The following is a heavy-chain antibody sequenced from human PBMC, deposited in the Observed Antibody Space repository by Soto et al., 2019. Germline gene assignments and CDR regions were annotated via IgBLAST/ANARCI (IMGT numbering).Heavy chain of an antibody. CDR2: IGSAGDT. D-gene: IGHD6-13*01. Sequence: GLSLRVPCAAAGFTFISYDMHWVREPTGQGLEWVSGIGSAGDTFYLGSVKGRFTISRENAKNSFYLQMNSLRVEDTAVYYSARDSGMAAVGYDIWGQGTLVTVSS. CDR3: ARDSGMAAVGYDI. J-gene: IGHJ4*02. V-gene: IGHV3-13*04. CDR1: GFTFISYD.